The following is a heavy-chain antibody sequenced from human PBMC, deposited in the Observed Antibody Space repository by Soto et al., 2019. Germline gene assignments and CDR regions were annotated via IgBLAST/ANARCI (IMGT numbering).Heavy chain of an antibody. CDR1: GGSISSRSYY. CDR3: ARVGGINWFDP. D-gene: IGHD1-20*01. Sequence: SETLSLTCTVSGGSISSRSYYWGWIRQPPGKGLEWIGYIYYSGSTYYNQSLKSRVTISVDTSKNQFSLKLSSVTAADTAVYYCARVGGINWFDPWGQGTLVTVSS. CDR2: IYYSGST. V-gene: IGHV4-31*03. J-gene: IGHJ5*02.